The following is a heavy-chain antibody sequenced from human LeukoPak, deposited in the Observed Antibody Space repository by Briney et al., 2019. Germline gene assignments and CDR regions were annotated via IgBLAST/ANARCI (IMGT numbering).Heavy chain of an antibody. J-gene: IGHJ4*02. Sequence: GGSLRLSCAASGFTFSSYGMHWVRQAPGKGLEWVAVIWYDGSNKYYADSVKGRFTISRDNTKNSLYLQMNSLRAEDTAVYYCARDPAAWDYWGQGTLVTVSS. CDR3: ARDPAAWDY. V-gene: IGHV3-33*01. CDR1: GFTFSSYG. CDR2: IWYDGSNK. D-gene: IGHD6-13*01.